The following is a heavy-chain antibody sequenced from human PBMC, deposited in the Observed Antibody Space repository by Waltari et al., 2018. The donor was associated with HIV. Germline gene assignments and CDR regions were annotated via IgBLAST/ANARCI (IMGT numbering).Heavy chain of an antibody. CDR3: ARLPALGGELQAFDI. CDR1: GGSIRSSSYY. D-gene: IGHD1-26*01. CDR2: IYYSGST. Sequence: QLQLQESGPGLVKPSETLSLPCTVSGGSIRSSSYYWGWIRQPPGKGLEWIGSIYYSGSTYYNPSLKSRVTISVDTSKNQFSLKLSSVTAADTAVYYCARLPALGGELQAFDIWGQGTMVTVSS. J-gene: IGHJ3*02. V-gene: IGHV4-39*01.